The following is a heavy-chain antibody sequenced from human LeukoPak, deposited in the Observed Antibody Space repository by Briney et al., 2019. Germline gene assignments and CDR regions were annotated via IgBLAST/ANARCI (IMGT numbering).Heavy chain of an antibody. V-gene: IGHV3-23*01. CDR3: ARDLMVRGYYYMDV. J-gene: IGHJ6*03. CDR1: GFTFSSYG. Sequence: GGTLRLSCAASGFTFSSYGMSWVRQAPGKGLEWVSAISGSGGSTYYADSVKGRFTISRDNSKNTLYLQMNSLRAEDTAVYYCARDLMVRGYYYMDVWGKGTTVTISS. CDR2: ISGSGGST. D-gene: IGHD3-10*01.